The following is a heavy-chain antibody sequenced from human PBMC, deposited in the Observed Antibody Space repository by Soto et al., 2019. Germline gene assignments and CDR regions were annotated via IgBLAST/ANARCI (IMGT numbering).Heavy chain of an antibody. CDR3: AREEDGYSIYYYYGMDV. Sequence: GGSLRLSCAASGDTFSSNAMSWIRQAPGKGLEWVSAISAGGGTTSYSDSVKGRFTISRDNAKNTLYLQMNSLRAEDTAVYYCAREEDGYSIYYYYGMDVWGQGTTVTVSS. CDR1: GDTFSSNA. J-gene: IGHJ6*02. V-gene: IGHV3-23*01. CDR2: ISAGGGTT. D-gene: IGHD5-18*01.